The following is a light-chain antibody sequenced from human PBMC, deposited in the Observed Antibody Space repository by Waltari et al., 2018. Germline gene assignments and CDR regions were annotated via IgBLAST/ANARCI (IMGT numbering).Light chain of an antibody. CDR1: QSISNW. V-gene: IGKV1-5*03. CDR2: KSS. CDR3: QQYDNYWT. Sequence: DIQMTQSPSTLSASVGDRVTITCRASQSISNWLAWYQQKPGKAPKLLIDKSSKLESGVPSRFSGSGSGTEFTLTISSLQPDDFATYYCQQYDNYWTFGQGTKVEI. J-gene: IGKJ1*01.